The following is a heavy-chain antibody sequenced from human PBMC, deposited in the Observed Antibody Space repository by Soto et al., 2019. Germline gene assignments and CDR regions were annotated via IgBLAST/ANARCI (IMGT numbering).Heavy chain of an antibody. CDR2: INPNSGGT. J-gene: IGHJ4*02. CDR1: GYTFTGYY. CDR3: ARPYDFWSSYYVVGY. D-gene: IGHD3-3*01. V-gene: IGHV1-2*02. Sequence: QVQLVQSGAEVKKPGASVKVSCKASGYTFTGYYMHWVRQAPGQGLEWMGWINPNSGGTNYAQKFQGRVTMTRDTAISTAYMELSRLRSYATAVYYCARPYDFWSSYYVVGYWGQGTLVTVSS.